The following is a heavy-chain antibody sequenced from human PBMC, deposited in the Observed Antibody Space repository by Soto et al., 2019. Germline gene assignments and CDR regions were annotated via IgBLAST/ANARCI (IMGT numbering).Heavy chain of an antibody. Sequence: EVQLLESGGGLVQPGGSLRLSCAASGFTFSDYAMNWVRQAPGKGLEWVSGISGSGGDTYYADSVNGRFTISRDNSKNTLYRQMSSLRADDTAVYSCAKGGCSGVSCGWFDPWGQGTLVTVSS. CDR2: ISGSGGDT. CDR3: AKGGCSGVSCGWFDP. V-gene: IGHV3-23*01. CDR1: GFTFSDYA. J-gene: IGHJ5*02. D-gene: IGHD2-15*01.